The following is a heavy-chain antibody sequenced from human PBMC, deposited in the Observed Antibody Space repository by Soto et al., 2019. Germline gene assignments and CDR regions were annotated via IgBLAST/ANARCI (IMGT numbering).Heavy chain of an antibody. D-gene: IGHD3-16*01. CDR2: IVPRFGSP. CDR1: GGTFSDFA. CDR3: ARDRTQLRLGKYSFNGMDV. V-gene: IGHV1-69*06. J-gene: IGHJ6*02. Sequence: QVQLVQSGAEMRKPGSSLRVSCKASGGTFSDFAFSWVRQAPGQGLEWMGGIVPRFGSPNYAQKFGGRVTISADTSTSTVYMEVSSLRFDDTAVYFCARDRTQLRLGKYSFNGMDVWGQGNTITVSS.